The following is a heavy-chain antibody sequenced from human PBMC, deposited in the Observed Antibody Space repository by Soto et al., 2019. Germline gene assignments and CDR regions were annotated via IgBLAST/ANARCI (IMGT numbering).Heavy chain of an antibody. CDR1: ECTFSSYA. CDR2: IIPIFGTA. V-gene: IGHV1-69*06. J-gene: IGHJ5*02. D-gene: IGHD3-22*01. Sequence: SVKVSCKASECTFSSYAISWVRQAPGQGLEWMGGIIPIFGTANYAQKFQGRVTITADKSTSTAYMELSSLRSEDTAVYYCARSRWGYDSSGYEVNWFDPWGQGTLVTVSS. CDR3: ARSRWGYDSSGYEVNWFDP.